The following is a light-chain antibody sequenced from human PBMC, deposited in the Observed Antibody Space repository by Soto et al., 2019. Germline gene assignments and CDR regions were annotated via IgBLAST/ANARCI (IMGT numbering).Light chain of an antibody. CDR2: DAS. CDR3: QQRSNWLT. Sequence: EIELTQSPATLSLSPGERATLSCRGSQSVSSNLAWYQQKPGQAPRLLIYDASNRATGIPARFSGSGSGTDFTLTISSLEPEDFAVYHCQQRSNWLTFGGGTMVEIK. J-gene: IGKJ4*01. CDR1: QSVSSN. V-gene: IGKV3-11*01.